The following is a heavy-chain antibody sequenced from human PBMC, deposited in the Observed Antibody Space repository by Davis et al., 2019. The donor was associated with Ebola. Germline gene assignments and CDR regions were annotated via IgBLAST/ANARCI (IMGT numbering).Heavy chain of an antibody. D-gene: IGHD5-12*01. Sequence: GESLKISCAASGFTFSSYAMSWVRQAPGKGLEWVANIKQDGSEKYYADSVKGRFTISRDNAKNSLYLQMNSLRAEDTAVYYCAREVATAYFDYWGQGTLVTVSS. CDR2: IKQDGSEK. CDR1: GFTFSSYA. J-gene: IGHJ4*02. CDR3: AREVATAYFDY. V-gene: IGHV3-7*01.